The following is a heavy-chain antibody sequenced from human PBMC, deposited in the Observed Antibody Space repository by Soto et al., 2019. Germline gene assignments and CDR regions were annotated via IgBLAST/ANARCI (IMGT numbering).Heavy chain of an antibody. CDR1: GFTFSSYG. CDR3: AKDIRYYDSSGYSYGMDV. Sequence: QVQLVESGGGVVQPGRSLRLSCAASGFTFSSYGMHWVRQAPGKGLEWVAVISYDGSNKYYADSVKGRFTISRDNSKNTLYLQMNSLRAEDTAVYYCAKDIRYYDSSGYSYGMDVWGQGTKVTVSS. D-gene: IGHD3-22*01. V-gene: IGHV3-30*18. CDR2: ISYDGSNK. J-gene: IGHJ6*02.